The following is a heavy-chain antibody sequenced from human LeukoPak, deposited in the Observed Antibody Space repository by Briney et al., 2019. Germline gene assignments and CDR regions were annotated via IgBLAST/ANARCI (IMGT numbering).Heavy chain of an antibody. CDR1: GGSFSGYY. J-gene: IGHJ3*02. V-gene: IGHV4-34*01. CDR3: ARDYAI. Sequence: PSETLSLTCVVSGGSFSGYYWSWIRQPPGKGLEWIGEINHSGSTNYHPSLKSRVTISVDTSKNQFSLKLSSVTAADTAVYYCARDYAIWGQGTMVTVSS. D-gene: IGHD2-2*01. CDR2: INHSGST.